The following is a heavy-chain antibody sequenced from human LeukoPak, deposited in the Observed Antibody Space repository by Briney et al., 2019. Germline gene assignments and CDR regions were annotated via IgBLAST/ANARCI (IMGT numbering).Heavy chain of an antibody. CDR3: ARSRRPFYYYGMHV. J-gene: IGHJ6*02. Sequence: ASVQVSCTASGYILSDYYVHWIRQAPGQGLEWMGWIDPNSGGTHHAPNFQGRATMTRDSAISTVYLDLRRLTSDGTAIYYCARSRRPFYYYGMHVWGLGTSVTVSS. V-gene: IGHV1-2*02. CDR2: IDPNSGGT. CDR1: GYILSDYY.